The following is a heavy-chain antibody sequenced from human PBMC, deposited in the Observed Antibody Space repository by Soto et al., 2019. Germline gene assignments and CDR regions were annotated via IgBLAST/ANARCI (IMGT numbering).Heavy chain of an antibody. CDR1: GFIFSRYA. CDR2: ISYDGSNK. CDR3: ARDRPGDGVVIGHCFDP. V-gene: IGHV3-30*04. Sequence: HPGGSLRLSCAASGFIFSRYAMHWVRQAPGKGLEWVAVISYDGSNKNYADSVKGRFTISRDNFKNTLYLQMNSLRAEDTAFYYCARDRPGDGVVIGHCFDPWGQGTLVTVSS. D-gene: IGHD3-3*01. J-gene: IGHJ5*02.